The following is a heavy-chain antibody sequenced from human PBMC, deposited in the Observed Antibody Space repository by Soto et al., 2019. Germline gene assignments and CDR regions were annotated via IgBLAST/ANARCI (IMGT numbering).Heavy chain of an antibody. V-gene: IGHV4-34*01. Sequence: PSETLSLTCAVYGGSFSGYYWSWIRQPPGKGLEWIGEINHSGSTNYNPSLKSRVTISVDTSKNQFSLKLSSVTAADTAVYYCARGSLWVVPAAKFFDYWGQGTLVTVSS. CDR3: ARGSLWVVPAAKFFDY. D-gene: IGHD2-2*01. CDR1: GGSFSGYY. CDR2: INHSGST. J-gene: IGHJ4*02.